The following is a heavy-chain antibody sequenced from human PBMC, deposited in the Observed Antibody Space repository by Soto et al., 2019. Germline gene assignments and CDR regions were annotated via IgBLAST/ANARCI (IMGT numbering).Heavy chain of an antibody. CDR2: SRNKANSYTT. CDR3: TRVSSGRSSGYLDS. V-gene: IGHV3-72*01. CDR1: GFTFGDYY. Sequence: EVQLVESGGGLVQPGGSLRLSCVASGFTFGDYYMDWVRQAPGKGLEWVGRSRNKANSYTTEYAASVKGRFTISRDESKNSLYVQMDSLKSEDTAVYYCTRVSSGRSSGYLDSWGQGTLVTVSS. J-gene: IGHJ4*02. D-gene: IGHD3-22*01.